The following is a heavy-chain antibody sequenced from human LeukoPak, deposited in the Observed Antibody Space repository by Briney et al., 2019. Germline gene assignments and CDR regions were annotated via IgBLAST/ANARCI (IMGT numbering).Heavy chain of an antibody. CDR2: ISYDGSNK. V-gene: IGHV3-30*18. Sequence: GTYLRLYCAASGFTFSSYGMHWVRQAPGKGLESVAVISYDGSNKYSADSVKGRFTISRDNSKNTLYLQMNSLRAEATAVYYCAKSRIAAAGTKRGSFAYWGPGTLVTVSS. CDR1: GFTFSSYG. J-gene: IGHJ4*02. D-gene: IGHD6-13*01. CDR3: AKSRIAAAGTKRGSFAY.